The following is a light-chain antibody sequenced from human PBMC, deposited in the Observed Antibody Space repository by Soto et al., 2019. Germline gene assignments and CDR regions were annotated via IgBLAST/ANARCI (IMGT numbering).Light chain of an antibody. J-gene: IGKJ5*01. CDR3: QQYNKWPLIT. CDR1: QSVSTT. V-gene: IGKV3-15*01. Sequence: EIVLTQSPATLSVSPGERATLSCRASQSVSTTLAWYQQKPGQAPRLLISGASTRATGIPARFSGTGSGTEFTLTISSLQSEDFAVYYCQQYNKWPLITFGQGTRLEIK. CDR2: GAS.